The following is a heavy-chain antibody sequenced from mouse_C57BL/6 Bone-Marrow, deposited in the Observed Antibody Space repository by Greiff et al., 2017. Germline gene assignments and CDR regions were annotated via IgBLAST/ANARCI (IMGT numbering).Heavy chain of an antibody. CDR1: GYTFTSYW. Sequence: VQLQQPGAELVMPGASVKLSCKASGYTFTSYWMHWVKQRPGQGLEWIGEIDPSDSYTNYNQKFKGKSTLTVDKSSSTAYMQLSCLTSEDSAVYYCAREDYYGSSYNFDYWSQGTTLTVSS. V-gene: IGHV1-69*01. J-gene: IGHJ2*01. CDR3: AREDYYGSSYNFDY. CDR2: IDPSDSYT. D-gene: IGHD1-1*01.